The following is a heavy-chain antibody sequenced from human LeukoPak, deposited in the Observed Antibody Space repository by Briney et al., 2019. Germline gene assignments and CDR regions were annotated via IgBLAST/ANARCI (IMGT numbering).Heavy chain of an antibody. Sequence: PSETLSLTCTVSGGSISSGSYYWSWIRQPAGKGLEWIGRIYTSGSTNYNPSLKSRVTISVDTSKNQFSLKLSSVTAADTAVYYCARCLGFWSDYYTSYYMDVWGKGTTVTVSS. CDR2: IYTSGST. CDR1: GGSISSGSYY. CDR3: ARCLGFWSDYYTSYYMDV. J-gene: IGHJ6*03. V-gene: IGHV4-61*02. D-gene: IGHD3-3*01.